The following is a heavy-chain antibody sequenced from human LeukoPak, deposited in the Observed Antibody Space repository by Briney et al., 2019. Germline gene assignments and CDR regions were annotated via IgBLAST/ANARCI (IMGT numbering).Heavy chain of an antibody. V-gene: IGHV3-7*01. Sequence: PGGSLRLSFSAYGFTFISDWMSSVRQAPGKGLEWAANIKQDGSEKYYVDSVKGRFTISRDNAKNSLYLQMNSLRAEDTAVYYCARVSYGLFDPWGQGTLVTVSS. CDR2: IKQDGSEK. D-gene: IGHD3-10*01. J-gene: IGHJ5*02. CDR3: ARVSYGLFDP. CDR1: GFTFISDW.